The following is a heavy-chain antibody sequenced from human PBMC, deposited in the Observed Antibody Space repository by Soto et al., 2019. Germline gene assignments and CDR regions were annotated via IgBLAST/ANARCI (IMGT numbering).Heavy chain of an antibody. D-gene: IGHD3-10*01. CDR2: IYYSGST. CDR1: GGSISSYY. V-gene: IGHV4-59*12. Sequence: PSETLSLTCTVSGGSISSYYWSWIRQPPGKGLEWIGYIYYSGSTNYNPSLKSRVTISVDTSKNQFSLKLSSVTAADTAVYYCARYFMVRGVMSAFDLWGQGTMVTVSS. J-gene: IGHJ3*01. CDR3: ARYFMVRGVMSAFDL.